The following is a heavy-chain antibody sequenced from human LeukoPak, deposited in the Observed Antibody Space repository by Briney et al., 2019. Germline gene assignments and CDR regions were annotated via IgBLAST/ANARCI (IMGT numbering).Heavy chain of an antibody. CDR3: ATSAPYYDFWSGTPGFDP. V-gene: IGHV4-59*01. CDR2: YSGST. D-gene: IGHD3-3*01. J-gene: IGHJ5*02. Sequence: YSGSTHYHPSLKSRVTISVDTSKNQFSLKLSSVTAADTAVYYCATSAPYYDFWSGTPGFDPWGQGTLVTVSS.